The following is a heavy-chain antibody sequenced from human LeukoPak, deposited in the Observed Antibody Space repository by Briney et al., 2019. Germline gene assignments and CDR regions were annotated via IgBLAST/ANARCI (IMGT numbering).Heavy chain of an antibody. V-gene: IGHV3-30*02. CDR1: GFTFSSYG. CDR2: IRYDGSNK. Sequence: GGSLRLSCAASGFTFSSYGMHWVRQAPGKGLEWVAFIRYDGSNKYYADSVKGRFTISRDNSKNTLYLQMNSLRDEDTAVYYCAKGPHRFLSRGSHRSFFLDYWGQGTLVTVSS. D-gene: IGHD3-10*01. J-gene: IGHJ4*02. CDR3: AKGPHRFLSRGSHRSFFLDY.